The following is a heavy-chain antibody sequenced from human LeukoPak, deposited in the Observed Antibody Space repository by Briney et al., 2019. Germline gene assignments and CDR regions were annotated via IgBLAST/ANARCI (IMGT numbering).Heavy chain of an antibody. CDR2: IHYSGNT. CDR3: ARQLSSHFDY. Sequence: SETPSLSCTVSGGSIGSGGYYWGWIRQPPGKGLEWIGSIHYSGNTFYNPSLKTRLTISIDTSKNQFSLRLSSVTAADTAVYYCARQLSSHFDYWGQGSLVTVSS. V-gene: IGHV4-39*01. CDR1: GGSIGSGGYY. D-gene: IGHD6-13*01. J-gene: IGHJ4*02.